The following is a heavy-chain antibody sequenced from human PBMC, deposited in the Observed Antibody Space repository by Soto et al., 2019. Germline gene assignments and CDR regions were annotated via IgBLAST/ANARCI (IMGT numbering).Heavy chain of an antibody. CDR1: GGSIISYY. CDR2: IYYSGST. CDR3: ARSGGYGDYYFDY. D-gene: IGHD4-17*01. Sequence: SETLSLTCTVSGGSIISYYWSWTRQPPGKGLEWIGYIYYSGSTNYNPSLKSRVTISVDTSKNQFSLKLSSVTAADTAVYYCARSGGYGDYYFDYWGQGTLVTVSS. V-gene: IGHV4-59*01. J-gene: IGHJ4*02.